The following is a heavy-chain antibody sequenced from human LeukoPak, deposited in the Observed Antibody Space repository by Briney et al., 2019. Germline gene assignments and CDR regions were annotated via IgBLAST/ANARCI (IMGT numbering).Heavy chain of an antibody. CDR3: AKGYYDILTAYYADY. Sequence: PGGSLRLSCAVSGFTFSSYAMSWVRQAPGKGLEWVSAISGSGRSTYYADSVKGRSAISRDNSKNTLYLQMNSLRAEDTAVYYCAKGYYDILTAYYADYWGQGTLVTVSS. D-gene: IGHD3-9*01. J-gene: IGHJ4*02. CDR1: GFTFSSYA. V-gene: IGHV3-23*01. CDR2: ISGSGRST.